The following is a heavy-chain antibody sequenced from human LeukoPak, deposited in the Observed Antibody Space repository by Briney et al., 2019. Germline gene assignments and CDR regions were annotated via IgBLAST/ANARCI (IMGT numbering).Heavy chain of an antibody. CDR2: IYHSGST. Sequence: PSETLSLTCAVSGGSISSSNWWSWVRQPPGKGLEWIGYIYHSGSTYYNPSLKSRVTISVDRSKNQFSLKLSSVTAADTAVYYCARDRSIAAAGTFAFDIWGQGTMVTVSS. V-gene: IGHV4-4*02. J-gene: IGHJ3*02. CDR3: ARDRSIAAAGTFAFDI. CDR1: GGSISSSNW. D-gene: IGHD6-13*01.